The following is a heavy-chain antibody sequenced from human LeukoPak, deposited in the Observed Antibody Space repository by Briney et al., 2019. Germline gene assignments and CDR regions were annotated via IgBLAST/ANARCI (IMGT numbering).Heavy chain of an antibody. D-gene: IGHD2-8*01. CDR1: QFTFSNSW. CDR3: ARHRLFCTKSVCYTLLDY. Sequence: GGSLRLSCAGSQFTFSNSWMTWVRQTPGKVLEWVANIKHDGSEKYYVDSVKGRFTVSRDNAENSLYLRMNSLRAEDTAVYYCARHRLFCTKSVCYTLLDYWGQGTLVTVSS. V-gene: IGHV3-7*01. J-gene: IGHJ4*02. CDR2: IKHDGSEK.